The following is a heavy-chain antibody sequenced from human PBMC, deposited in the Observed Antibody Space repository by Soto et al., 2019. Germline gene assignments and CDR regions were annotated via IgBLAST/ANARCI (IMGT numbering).Heavy chain of an antibody. J-gene: IGHJ6*03. CDR1: GGSFSGYY. CDR3: ARGYHYDFWSGYYTPFPYYYYYMDV. D-gene: IGHD3-3*01. CDR2: INHSGST. V-gene: IGHV4-34*01. Sequence: SETLSLTCAVYGGSFSGYYWSWIRQPPGKGLEWIGEINHSGSTNYNPSLKSRVTISVDTSKNQFSLKLSSVTAADTAVYYCARGYHYDFWSGYYTPFPYYYYYMDVWGKGTTVTVSS.